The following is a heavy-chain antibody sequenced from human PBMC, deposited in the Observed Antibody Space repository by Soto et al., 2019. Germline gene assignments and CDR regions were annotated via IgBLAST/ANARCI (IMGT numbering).Heavy chain of an antibody. CDR2: IYPGDSDT. J-gene: IGHJ3*02. CDR3: ARDVSPGTSSLYFDAFDI. V-gene: IGHV5-51*01. CDR1: GYSFTSYW. Sequence: GESLKISCKGSGYSFTSYWIGWVRQMPGKGLEWMGIIYPGDSDTRYSPSFQGQVTISADKSISTAYLQMDSLRAEDTALYYCARDVSPGTSSLYFDAFDIWGQGTMVTVSS. D-gene: IGHD6-13*01.